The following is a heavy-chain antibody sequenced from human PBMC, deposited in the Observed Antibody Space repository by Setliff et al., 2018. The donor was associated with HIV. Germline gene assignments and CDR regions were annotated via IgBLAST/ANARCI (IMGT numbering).Heavy chain of an antibody. J-gene: IGHJ4*02. CDR1: GGSTNNYY. V-gene: IGHV4-59*08. CDR2: VSNGGDT. D-gene: IGHD3-22*01. Sequence: PSETLSLTCAVSGGSTNNYYLTWIRQPPGKGLEWIGSVSNGGDTNYNPSLKSRVSLSLDTSKTQFSLKLSSVTAADTAVYYCARQHSESRDFDYWGQGTLVTVSS. CDR3: ARQHSESRDFDY.